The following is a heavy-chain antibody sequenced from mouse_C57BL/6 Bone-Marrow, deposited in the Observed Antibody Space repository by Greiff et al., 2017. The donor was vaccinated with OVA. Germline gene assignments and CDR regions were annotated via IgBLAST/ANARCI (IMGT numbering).Heavy chain of an antibody. Sequence: QVQLQQPGAELVRPGSSVKLSCKASGYTFTSYWMHWVKQRPIQGLEWIGNIDPSDSETHYNQKFKDKATLTVDKSSSTAYMQLSSLTSEDSAVYCCARGGGYYGSSLRFDVWGTGTTVTVSS. J-gene: IGHJ1*03. D-gene: IGHD1-1*01. CDR2: IDPSDSET. CDR1: GYTFTSYW. CDR3: ARGGGYYGSSLRFDV. V-gene: IGHV1-52*01.